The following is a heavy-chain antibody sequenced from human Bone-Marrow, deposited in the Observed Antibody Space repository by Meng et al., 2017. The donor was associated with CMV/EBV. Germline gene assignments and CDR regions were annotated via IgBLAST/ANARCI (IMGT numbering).Heavy chain of an antibody. J-gene: IGHJ1*01. CDR1: GYTFTSYG. D-gene: IGHD3-3*01. CDR2: ISAYNGNT. CDR3: ARSSDFWSGYYPY. Sequence: ASVKVSCKASGYTFTSYGISWVRQAPGQGLEWMGWISAYNGNTNYAQKLQGRVTMTRNTSISTAYMELSSLRSEDTAVYYCARSSDFWSGYYPYWGQGTLVTVPS. V-gene: IGHV1-18*01.